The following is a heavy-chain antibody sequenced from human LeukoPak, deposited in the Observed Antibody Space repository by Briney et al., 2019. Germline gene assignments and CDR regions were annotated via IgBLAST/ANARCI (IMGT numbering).Heavy chain of an antibody. J-gene: IGHJ4*02. CDR3: TTVLNSYGYVY. Sequence: PGGFLRLSCAASGFIFSSYAMHWVRQAPGKGLEWVGRIKSKTDGGTTDYAAPVKGRFTISRDDSKNTLYLQMNSLKTEDTAVYYCTTVLNSYGYVYWGQGTLVTVSS. V-gene: IGHV3-15*01. CDR1: GFIFSSYA. D-gene: IGHD5-18*01. CDR2: IKSKTDGGTT.